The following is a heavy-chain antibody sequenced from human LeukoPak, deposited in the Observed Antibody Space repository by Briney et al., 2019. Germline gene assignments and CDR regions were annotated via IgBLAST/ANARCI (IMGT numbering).Heavy chain of an antibody. CDR1: GFTFSSHW. J-gene: IGHJ3*02. Sequence: EGSLRLSCAASGFTFSSHWMSWVRQAPGKGLEWVANIKKDGSEKYYVDAVKGRFTISRDNAKTSLYLQMNSLRAEDTAVYYCAKNRMATTRDAFDIWGQGTMVTVSS. CDR3: AKNRMATTRDAFDI. CDR2: IKKDGSEK. V-gene: IGHV3-7*01. D-gene: IGHD5-24*01.